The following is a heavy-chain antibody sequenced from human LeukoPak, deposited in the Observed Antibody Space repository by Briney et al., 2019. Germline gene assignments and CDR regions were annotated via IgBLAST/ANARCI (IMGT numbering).Heavy chain of an antibody. CDR1: GGSFSGYY. V-gene: IGHV4-34*01. CDR3: ARGPAYYDSSGYLDY. D-gene: IGHD3-22*01. Sequence: PSETLSLTCAVYGGSFSGYYWSWIRQPPGKGLEWIGEINHSGSTNYNPSLKSRVTISVDTSKNQFSLKLSSVTAADTAVYYCARGPAYYDSSGYLDYWGQGTLVTVS. CDR2: INHSGST. J-gene: IGHJ4*02.